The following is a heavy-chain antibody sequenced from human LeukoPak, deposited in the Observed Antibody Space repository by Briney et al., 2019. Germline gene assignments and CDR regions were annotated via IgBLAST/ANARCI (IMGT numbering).Heavy chain of an antibody. Sequence: HPGGSLRLSCAASGFTFSSYGMHWVRQAPGKGLEWVAFIRYDGSNKYYADSVKGRFTISRDNSKNTLYLQMNSLRAEDTAVYYCAKDGVHESYFDYWGQGTLVTVSS. CDR3: AKDGVHESYFDY. CDR2: IRYDGSNK. V-gene: IGHV3-30*02. D-gene: IGHD3-10*01. J-gene: IGHJ4*02. CDR1: GFTFSSYG.